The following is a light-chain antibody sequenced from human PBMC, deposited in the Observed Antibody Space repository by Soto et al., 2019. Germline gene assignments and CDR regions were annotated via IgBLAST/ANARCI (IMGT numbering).Light chain of an antibody. CDR2: DTS. V-gene: IGKV3-15*01. J-gene: IGKJ1*01. Sequence: EIVVTQSPATLSGSPGERVTLSCRASQFVSSRLAWYQQRPGQVPRLLIYDTSTMNPGVSARFSGSGSGTEFTLLISSRQSEDFAVYYCQEYLQWPPGMFGQGTKVDMK. CDR1: QFVSSR. CDR3: QEYLQWPPGM.